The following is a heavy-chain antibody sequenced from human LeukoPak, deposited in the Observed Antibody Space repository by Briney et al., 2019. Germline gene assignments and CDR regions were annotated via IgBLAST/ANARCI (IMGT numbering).Heavy chain of an antibody. CDR2: IFYTGSA. CDR3: ARHQGGSSLLDY. V-gene: IGHV4-39*01. Sequence: PSETLSLTCTVSGGSISSTTYYWVWIPQPPGKGLEWIGNIFYTGSAYSNPSLKSRVAISVDTSKNQFSLKLSSVTAADTALYYCARHQGGSSLLDYWGQGTLATVSS. CDR1: GGSISSTTYY. D-gene: IGHD2-15*01. J-gene: IGHJ4*02.